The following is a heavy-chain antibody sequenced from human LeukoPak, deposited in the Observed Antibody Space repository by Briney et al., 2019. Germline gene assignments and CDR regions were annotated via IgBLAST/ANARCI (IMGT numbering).Heavy chain of an antibody. J-gene: IGHJ4*02. D-gene: IGHD4-17*01. CDR3: AMGETVTTPPRDY. V-gene: IGHV1-18*01. CDR1: GYTFINYD. Sequence: ASVKVSCKASGYTFINYDISWVRQAPGQGLEWMGWISAYNGNTNYAQKVQGRVTMTTDTSTSTAYMELRSLKSDDTAVYYCAMGETVTTPPRDYWGQGTLVTVSS. CDR2: ISAYNGNT.